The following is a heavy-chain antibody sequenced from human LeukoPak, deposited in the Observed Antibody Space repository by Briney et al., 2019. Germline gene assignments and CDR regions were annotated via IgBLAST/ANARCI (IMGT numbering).Heavy chain of an antibody. V-gene: IGHV1-69*13. Sequence: SVKVSCKASGGTFSSYAISWVRQAPGQGLEWMGGIIPIFGTANYAQKFQGRVTITADESTGTAYMELSSLRSEDTAVYYCARDEVVVAATGMDVWGKGTTVTVSS. CDR3: ARDEVVVAATGMDV. CDR2: IIPIFGTA. J-gene: IGHJ6*03. D-gene: IGHD2-15*01. CDR1: GGTFSSYA.